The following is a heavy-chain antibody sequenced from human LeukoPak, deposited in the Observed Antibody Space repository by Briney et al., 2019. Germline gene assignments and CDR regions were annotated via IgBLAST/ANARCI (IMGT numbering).Heavy chain of an antibody. J-gene: IGHJ4*02. Sequence: GGSLRLSCAASGFTFSNYWMHWVRQVPGKGLVCVSRINIDGTGRSYADSVKGRFTISRDNAKNALYLQMNSLRAEDTAVYYCARGSNDWYGIDYWGQGALVNVSS. D-gene: IGHD3-9*01. CDR1: GFTFSNYW. CDR2: INIDGTGR. CDR3: ARGSNDWYGIDY. V-gene: IGHV3-74*01.